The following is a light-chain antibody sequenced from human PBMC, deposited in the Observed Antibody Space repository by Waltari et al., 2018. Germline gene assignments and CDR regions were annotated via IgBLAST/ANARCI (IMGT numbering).Light chain of an antibody. CDR3: CSYAGSITFWV. CDR1: SRDVGVYNY. V-gene: IGLV2-11*01. CDR2: EVT. Sequence: QSALTQPRSVSGSPGQSVTISFTGTSRDVGVYNYFSWYQHHPGKAPKLIIYEVTKRPSGVPDRFSASKSDNTASLTISGLQAEDEADYYCCSYAGSITFWVFGGGTKLTVL. J-gene: IGLJ3*02.